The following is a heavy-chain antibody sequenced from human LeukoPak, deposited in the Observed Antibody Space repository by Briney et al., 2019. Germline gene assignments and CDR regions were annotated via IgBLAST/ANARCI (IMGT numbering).Heavy chain of an antibody. CDR2: TRNKANSYTT. J-gene: IGHJ4*02. CDR1: GFTFSDHY. D-gene: IGHD2-21*02. CDR3: ARVPPYCGGDCYADY. V-gene: IGHV3-72*01. Sequence: PGGSLRLSCAASGFTFSDHYMDWVRQAPGKGLEWVGRTRNKANSYTTEYAASVKGRFTISRDDSKNSLYLQMNSLKTEDTAVYYCARVPPYCGGDCYADYWGQGTLVTVSS.